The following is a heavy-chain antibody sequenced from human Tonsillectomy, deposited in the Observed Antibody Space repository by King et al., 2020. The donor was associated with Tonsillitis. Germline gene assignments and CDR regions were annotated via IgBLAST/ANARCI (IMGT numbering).Heavy chain of an antibody. J-gene: IGHJ2*01. CDR3: ARKVPYYYDSGNYDNNYWYFDL. CDR1: GLTLTSHA. D-gene: IGHD3-10*01. CDR2: IYSGDGST. Sequence: DVQLVESGGGLVQPGGSLRLSCAASGLTLTSHAMSWVRQAPGKGLEWVSIIYSGDGSTYYADSVKGRFTVSRDNSKNTVDLQMNNLRVEDTALYYCARKVPYYYDSGNYDNNYWYFDLWGRGTLVTVSS. V-gene: IGHV3-23*03.